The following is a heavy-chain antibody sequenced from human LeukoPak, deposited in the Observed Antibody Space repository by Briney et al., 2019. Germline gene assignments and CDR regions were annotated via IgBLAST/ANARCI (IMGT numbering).Heavy chain of an antibody. CDR3: ARDANYGDYDPVIYYMDV. Sequence: PGGSLRLPCAASGFTFSIYWMNWVRQAPGKGLEWVAHIQQDGGEKYYVDSVKGRFTISRDNAKNSLFLQMNSLRAEDTAVYYCARDANYGDYDPVIYYMDVWGKGTTVTVSS. V-gene: IGHV3-7*01. D-gene: IGHD4-17*01. J-gene: IGHJ6*03. CDR2: IQQDGGEK. CDR1: GFTFSIYW.